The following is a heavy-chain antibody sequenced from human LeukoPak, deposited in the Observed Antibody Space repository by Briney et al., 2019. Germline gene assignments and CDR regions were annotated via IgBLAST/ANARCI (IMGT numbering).Heavy chain of an antibody. Sequence: GESLKISCKGSGYTFSRYWIGWVRQMSGKGLEWMGIIYPGDSDTRYSPSFQGQVTISADKSINIAYLQWNSLKASDTAMYYCARQPTYSSGWSSFDIWGQGTIVAVSS. CDR2: IYPGDSDT. J-gene: IGHJ3*02. D-gene: IGHD6-19*01. CDR1: GYTFSRYW. CDR3: ARQPTYSSGWSSFDI. V-gene: IGHV5-51*01.